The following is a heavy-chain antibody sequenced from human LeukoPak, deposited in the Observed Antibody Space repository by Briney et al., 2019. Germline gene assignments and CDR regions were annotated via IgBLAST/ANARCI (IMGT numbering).Heavy chain of an antibody. CDR3: VAYDPLDY. D-gene: IGHD3-22*01. CDR1: GFIFSNYA. V-gene: IGHV3-23*01. J-gene: IGHJ4*02. CDR2: ISGSGGRT. Sequence: PGGSQRLSCAVSGFIFSNYAMGWGRQAPGKGLEWVSGISGSGGRTYYGDSVKGRFTISRDNSKNTLYLQMNNLRAEDTAVYYCVAYDPLDYWGQGILVTVSS.